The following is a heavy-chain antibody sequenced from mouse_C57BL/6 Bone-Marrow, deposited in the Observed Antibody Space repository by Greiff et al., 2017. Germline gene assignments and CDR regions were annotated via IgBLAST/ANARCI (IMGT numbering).Heavy chain of an antibody. CDR3: ASWYFDV. CDR2: ISYDGSN. CDR1: GYSITSGYY. Sequence: DVKLVESGPGLVKPSQSLSLTCSVTGYSITSGYYWNWIRQFPGNKLEWMGYISYDGSNNYNPSLKNRISITRDTSKNQFFLKLNSVTTEDTATYDCASWYFDVWGTGTTVTVSA. J-gene: IGHJ1*03. V-gene: IGHV3-6*01.